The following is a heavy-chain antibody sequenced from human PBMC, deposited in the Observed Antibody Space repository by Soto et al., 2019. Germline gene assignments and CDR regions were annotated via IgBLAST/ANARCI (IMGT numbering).Heavy chain of an antibody. CDR3: SRGTYDPQSSGLHADY. CDR2: ISSDGHHQ. D-gene: IGHD3-22*01. CDR1: GFSFNDYA. Sequence: PGGSVRLSCATSGFSFNDYAKYWVRQAPGQGLEWVAIISSDGHHQFYLDNLRGRFTVSRDNSKNTLYLQMNSLRPEDTAVYYCSRGTYDPQSSGLHADYWGPGTVVTVSS. V-gene: IGHV3-30*03. J-gene: IGHJ4*02.